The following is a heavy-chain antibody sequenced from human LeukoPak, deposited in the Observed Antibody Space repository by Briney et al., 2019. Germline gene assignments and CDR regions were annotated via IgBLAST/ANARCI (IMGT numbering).Heavy chain of an antibody. CDR1: GGSISSGDYY. J-gene: IGHJ4*02. Sequence: SQTLSLTCTVSGGSISSGDYYWSWIRQPPGKGLKWIGYIYYSGSTYYNPSLKSRVTISVDTSKNQFSLKLSSVTAADTAVYYCARKRTGTYYYDSSGHIDYWGQGTLVTVSS. CDR2: IYYSGST. CDR3: ARKRTGTYYYDSSGHIDY. D-gene: IGHD3-22*01. V-gene: IGHV4-30-4*01.